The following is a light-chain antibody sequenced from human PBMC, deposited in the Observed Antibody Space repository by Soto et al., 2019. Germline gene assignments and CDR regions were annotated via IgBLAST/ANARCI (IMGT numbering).Light chain of an antibody. V-gene: IGKV3-20*01. CDR1: QCVSSSY. CDR2: GAS. J-gene: IGKJ1*01. Sequence: EIVLTQSPGTLSLSPGERATLSCRASQCVSSSYLAWYQQKPGQAPRLLIYGASSRATGIPDRFSGSGSGTDFTLTISRREPEDFAVYYCQQYGSSPETFGQGTKVEIK. CDR3: QQYGSSPET.